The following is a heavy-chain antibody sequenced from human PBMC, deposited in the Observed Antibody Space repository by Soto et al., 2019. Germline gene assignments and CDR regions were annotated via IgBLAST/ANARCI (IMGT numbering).Heavy chain of an antibody. D-gene: IGHD4-17*01. CDR3: ARDEGLGYGDSFDI. Sequence: TSETLSLTCTVSGGSISSYYWSWIRQPPGKGLEWIGYIYYSGSTNYNPSLKSRVTISVDTSKNQFSLKLSSVTAADTAVYYRARDEGLGYGDSFDIWGQGTMVTVSS. J-gene: IGHJ3*02. CDR1: GGSISSYY. CDR2: IYYSGST. V-gene: IGHV4-59*01.